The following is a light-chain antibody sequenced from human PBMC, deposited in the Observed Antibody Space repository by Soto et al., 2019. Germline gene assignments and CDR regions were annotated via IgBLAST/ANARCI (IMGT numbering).Light chain of an antibody. V-gene: IGKV1-39*01. J-gene: IGKJ3*01. Sequence: DIQMTQSPSSLSASVGDRVTITCRASQSISSYLNWYQQKPGKAPKLLIYAASSLQSGVPSRFSGSGSGTDFTLTISSLQPEDFATYYCQQNYSNPLTFGPGTKVDIK. CDR3: QQNYSNPLT. CDR1: QSISSY. CDR2: AAS.